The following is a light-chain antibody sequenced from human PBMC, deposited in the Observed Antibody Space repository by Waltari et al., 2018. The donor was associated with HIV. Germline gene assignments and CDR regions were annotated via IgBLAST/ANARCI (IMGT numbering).Light chain of an antibody. J-gene: IGKJ1*01. CDR1: QSVLSRSNNVNY. CDR2: SAF. Sequence: DIVMTQSPDSLAVSLGERATINCKSSQSVLSRSNNVNYLAWYQPTPGQPPKLLIYSAFTRDHGVPGRFSGSGSGAYCRRTIRSLQTEDVANYYWQKYYGSPPTFGQGTKVEIK. CDR3: QKYYGSPPT. V-gene: IGKV4-1*01.